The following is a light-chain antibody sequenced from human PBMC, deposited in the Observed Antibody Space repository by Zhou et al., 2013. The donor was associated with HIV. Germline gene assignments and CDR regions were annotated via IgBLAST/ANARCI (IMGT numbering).Light chain of an antibody. Sequence: EIVMTQSPATLSVSPGERATFSCRASQSVSSNLAWYQQKPGQAPRLLMYGASTRATGIPARFSGSGSGTEFTLTISSLQSADSAVYYCQQHNDWPHTFGRGTKLEIK. J-gene: IGKJ2*01. CDR3: QQHNDWPHT. CDR1: QSVSSN. CDR2: GAS. V-gene: IGKV3-15*01.